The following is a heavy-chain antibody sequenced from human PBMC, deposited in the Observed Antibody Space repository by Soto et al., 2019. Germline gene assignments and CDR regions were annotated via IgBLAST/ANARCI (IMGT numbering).Heavy chain of an antibody. D-gene: IGHD4-17*01. V-gene: IGHV1-69*13. J-gene: IGHJ6*02. Sequence: SVKVSCKASGGTFSSYAISWVRQAPGQGLEWMGGIIPIFGTANYAQKFQGRVTITADESTSTAYMELSSLRSEDTAVYYCASSYGDYPYYYGMDVWGQGTTVTVSS. CDR1: GGTFSSYA. CDR3: ASSYGDYPYYYGMDV. CDR2: IIPIFGTA.